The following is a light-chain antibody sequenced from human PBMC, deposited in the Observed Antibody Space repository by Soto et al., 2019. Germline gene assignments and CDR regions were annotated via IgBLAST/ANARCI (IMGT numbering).Light chain of an antibody. V-gene: IGKV1-39*01. CDR2: AAS. J-gene: IGKJ2*01. CDR1: QSISSY. Sequence: DIQMTQSPSSLSASVGDRVTITCRASQSISSYLHWYQQKPGKAPKLLIYAASNLQSEVPSRFSGSGSGTDLALIISSLQREDFATYFCQHSHGTPHTFGQGTKLEIK. CDR3: QHSHGTPHT.